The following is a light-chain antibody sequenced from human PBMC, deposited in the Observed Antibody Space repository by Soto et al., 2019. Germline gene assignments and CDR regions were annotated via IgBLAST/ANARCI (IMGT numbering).Light chain of an antibody. CDR1: QGIRNY. J-gene: IGKJ3*01. CDR2: AAS. Sequence: DIQMTQSPTSLSASVGDRVTITCRASQGIRNYVAWYQQIPRKAPKLLIYAASTWQSGVPSRFSGSGSGTDFTLTINGLQREDVATYYCEKYSSVPVFGPGTKVEIK. V-gene: IGKV1-27*01. CDR3: EKYSSVPV.